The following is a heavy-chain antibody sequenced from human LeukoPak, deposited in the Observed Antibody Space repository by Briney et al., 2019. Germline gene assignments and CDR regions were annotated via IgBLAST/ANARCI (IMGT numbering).Heavy chain of an antibody. CDR2: IWYDGSNK. J-gene: IGHJ4*02. CDR3: AREGRVDTAMAPRFLDY. V-gene: IGHV3-33*08. CDR1: GFTFSSYG. D-gene: IGHD5-18*01. Sequence: PGGSLRLSCAASGFTFSSYGMHWVRQAPGKGLEWVAVIWYDGSNKYYADSVKGRFTISRDNSKNTLYLQMNSLRAEDTAVYYCAREGRVDTAMAPRFLDYWGQGTLVTVSS.